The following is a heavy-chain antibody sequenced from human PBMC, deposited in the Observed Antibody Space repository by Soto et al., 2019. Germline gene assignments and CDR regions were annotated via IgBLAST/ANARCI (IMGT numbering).Heavy chain of an antibody. D-gene: IGHD6-13*01. J-gene: IGHJ6*02. V-gene: IGHV1-69*13. CDR2: IIPIFGTA. CDR3: ARSLGIAARTQGYYYYYGMDV. Sequence: SVKVSCKASGGTFSSYAISWVRQAPGQGLEWMGGIIPIFGTANYAQKIQGRVTITADESTSTAYMEMSSLRSEDTAVYYCARSLGIAARTQGYYYYYGMDVWGQGTTCTVSS. CDR1: GGTFSSYA.